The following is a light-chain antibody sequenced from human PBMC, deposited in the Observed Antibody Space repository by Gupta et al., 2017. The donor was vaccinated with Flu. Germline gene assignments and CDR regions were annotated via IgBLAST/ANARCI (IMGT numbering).Light chain of an antibody. V-gene: IGLV1-40*01. CDR3: QSYDNSLSGGFV. CDR2: GNS. J-gene: IGLJ1*01. Sequence: SVLTQPPSVSGPPGQSVTIPSTGCDSYIGAGSDVQWYQQLPGRSRKLLIFGNSNRPSGGPDRFSGSMSGTSVSLAITWLQADDEADYYCQSYDNSLSGGFVFGSGTKVTVL. CDR1: DSYIGAGSD.